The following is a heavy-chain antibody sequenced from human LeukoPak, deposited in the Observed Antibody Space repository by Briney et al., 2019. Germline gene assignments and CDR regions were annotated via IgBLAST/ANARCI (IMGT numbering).Heavy chain of an antibody. Sequence: GGSLRLSCAASGFTFSNAWMSWVRQAPGKGLEWVANIKQDGTEKYYVDSVRGQFTISRDNAQNSLYLQMNNLGAEDTAVYYCATDPASYCTSSTCDFDYWGQGTLVTVSS. J-gene: IGHJ4*02. CDR1: GFTFSNAW. CDR3: ATDPASYCTSSTCDFDY. CDR2: IKQDGTEK. V-gene: IGHV3-7*01. D-gene: IGHD2-8*01.